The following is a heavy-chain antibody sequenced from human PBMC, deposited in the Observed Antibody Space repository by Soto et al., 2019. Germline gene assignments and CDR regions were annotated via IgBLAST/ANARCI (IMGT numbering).Heavy chain of an antibody. D-gene: IGHD3-16*01. CDR3: AGRLTTAASLDY. J-gene: IGHJ4*02. CDR2: ISGSGDST. Sequence: PGGSLRLSCAASGFTFRNYAMNRVRQAPGKGLEWVSGISGSGDSTYYADSVKGRFTISRDNSNNTLSLQMNSLRAEDTAVYYCAGRLTTAASLDYWGRGTLVTVSS. CDR1: GFTFRNYA. V-gene: IGHV3-23*01.